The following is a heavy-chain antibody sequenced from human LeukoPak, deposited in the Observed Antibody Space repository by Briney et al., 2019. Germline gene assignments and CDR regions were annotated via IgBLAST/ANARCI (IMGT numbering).Heavy chain of an antibody. D-gene: IGHD7-27*01. CDR3: MCWGTDNH. Sequence: TGGSLRLSCTFSGLTFRSYWMKWVRQAPGKGLEWVANINPGGNEIRSVDSVKGRSIISRDNAKNSLDLQMSSLRVEDTAVYYCMCWGTDNHWGQGILVTVSS. V-gene: IGHV3-7*01. CDR2: INPGGNEI. CDR1: GLTFRSYW. J-gene: IGHJ4*02.